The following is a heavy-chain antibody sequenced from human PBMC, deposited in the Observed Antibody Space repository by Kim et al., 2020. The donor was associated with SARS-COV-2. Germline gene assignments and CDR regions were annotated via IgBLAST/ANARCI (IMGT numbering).Heavy chain of an antibody. D-gene: IGHD4-17*01. CDR1: GGSISRGDYY. J-gene: IGHJ4*02. CDR2: IYYSGST. CDR3: ARADYGDYGIQYYFDY. Sequence: SETLSLTCTVSGGSISRGDYYWSWIRQPPGKGLEWIGNIYYSGSTYYNPSLKSRVTISVDTSNNQFSLKLSSVTAADTAVYYCARADYGDYGIQYYFDYWGQGTLGTVSS. V-gene: IGHV4-30-4*01.